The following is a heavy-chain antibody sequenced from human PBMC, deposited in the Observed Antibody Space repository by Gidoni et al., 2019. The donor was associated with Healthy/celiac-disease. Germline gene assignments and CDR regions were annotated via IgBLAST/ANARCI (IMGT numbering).Heavy chain of an antibody. CDR3: AREKEQIAVAGAFDY. D-gene: IGHD6-19*01. V-gene: IGHV3-33*01. CDR2: IWYDGSNK. CDR1: GFTFSSYG. J-gene: IGHJ4*02. Sequence: QVQLVESGGGVVQPGRSLRLSCAASGFTFSSYGIHWVRPAPGKGLEWVALIWYDGSNKYYADSVRGRFTISRDNSKNTLYLQMNSLRAEDTAVYYCAREKEQIAVAGAFDYWGQGTLVTVSS.